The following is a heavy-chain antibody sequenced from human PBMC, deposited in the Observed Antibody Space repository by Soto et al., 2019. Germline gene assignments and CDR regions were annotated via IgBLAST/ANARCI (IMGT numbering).Heavy chain of an antibody. D-gene: IGHD4-4*01. CDR1: GGTFSSYA. CDR2: ISPIFGTA. J-gene: IGHJ6*02. CDR3: ASFYSNYDPSCYGMDV. V-gene: IGHV1-69*12. Sequence: QVQQVQSGAEVKKPGSSEKVSCKASGGTFSSYAISWVRQAPGQGLEWMGGISPIFGTANYAQKFQGRVTITAYESTSTAYMGLSSLRSEDTPVYYCASFYSNYDPSCYGMDVWGQGTTVTVSS.